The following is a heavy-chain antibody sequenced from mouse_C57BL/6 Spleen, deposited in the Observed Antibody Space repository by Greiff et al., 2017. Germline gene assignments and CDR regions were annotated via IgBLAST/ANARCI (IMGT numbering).Heavy chain of an antibody. CDR3: TNDEGGYFDV. CDR2: IDPETGGT. J-gene: IGHJ1*03. Sequence: QVHVKQSGAELVRPGASVTLSCKASGYTFTDYEMHWVKQTPVHGLEWIGAIDPETGGTAYNQKFKGKAILTADKSSSTAYMELRSLTSEDSAVYYCTNDEGGYFDVWGTGTTVTVSS. V-gene: IGHV1-15*01. CDR1: GYTFTDYE. D-gene: IGHD2-12*01.